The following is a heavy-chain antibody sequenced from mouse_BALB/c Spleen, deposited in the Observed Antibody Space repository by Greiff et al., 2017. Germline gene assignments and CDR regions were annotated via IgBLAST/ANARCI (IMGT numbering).Heavy chain of an antibody. CDR2: IDPANGNT. J-gene: IGHJ1*01. Sequence: EVQLQQSGAELVKPGASVKLSCTASGFNIKDTYIHWVKQRPEQGLEWIGRIDPANGNTKYDPKFQGKATITADTSSNTAYLQLSSLTSEDTAVYYCAKATARYFDVWGAGTTVTVSS. CDR3: AKATARYFDV. D-gene: IGHD1-2*01. CDR1: GFNIKDTY. V-gene: IGHV14-3*02.